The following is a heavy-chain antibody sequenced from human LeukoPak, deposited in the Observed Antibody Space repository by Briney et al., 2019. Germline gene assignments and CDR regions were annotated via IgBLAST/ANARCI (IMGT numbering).Heavy chain of an antibody. D-gene: IGHD6-13*01. CDR1: GYTFTGYY. J-gene: IGHJ3*02. CDR3: AREAKYSSSWSHAFDI. V-gene: IGHV1-2*06. Sequence: ASVKVSCKASGYTFTGYYMHWVRQAPGQGLEWMGRINPNSGGTNYAQKFQGRVTMTRDTSISTAYMELSRLRSDDTAVYYCAREAKYSSSWSHAFDIWGQGTMVTASS. CDR2: INPNSGGT.